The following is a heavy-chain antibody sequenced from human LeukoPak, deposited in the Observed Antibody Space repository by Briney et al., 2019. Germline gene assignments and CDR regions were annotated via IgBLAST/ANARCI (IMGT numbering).Heavy chain of an antibody. CDR2: ISAYNGNT. V-gene: IGHV1-18*01. CDR1: VYTFTIYG. D-gene: IGHD6-6*01. J-gene: IGHJ4*02. Sequence: GASVTLSFTSSVYTFTIYGISWVRQPPRQGLELMGWISAYNGNTNYAQKLQGRVTMTTDTSTSTAYMELRSLRSDDTAVYYCARDEYSSSSDYWGQGTLVTVSS. CDR3: ARDEYSSSSDY.